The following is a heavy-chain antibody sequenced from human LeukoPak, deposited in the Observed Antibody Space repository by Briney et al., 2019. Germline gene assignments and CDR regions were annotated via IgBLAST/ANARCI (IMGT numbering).Heavy chain of an antibody. V-gene: IGHV4-4*02. Sequence: PSETLSLTCDVSGGSISSSNWWNWVRQPPGKGLEWIGEIYHTGNTNYNPSLKSRVTISVDKSKNQFSLDLGSVTAADTAVYYCARGLYYDFWNGSPQYYFDYWGQGTLVTVSS. CDR1: GGSISSSNW. CDR3: ARGLYYDFWNGSPQYYFDY. J-gene: IGHJ4*02. CDR2: IYHTGNT. D-gene: IGHD3-3*01.